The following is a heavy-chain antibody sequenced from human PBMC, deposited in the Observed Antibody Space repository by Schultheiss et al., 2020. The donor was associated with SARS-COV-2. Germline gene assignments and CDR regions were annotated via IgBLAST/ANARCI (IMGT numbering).Heavy chain of an antibody. Sequence: SETLSLTCTVSGGSISSSSYYWTWIRQPPGKGLEWIGYIYYSGSTNYNPSLKSRVTISVDTSKNQFSLKLSSVTAADTAIYYCARVGYEFWSGYFAYWGQGSLVTVSS. V-gene: IGHV4-61*01. D-gene: IGHD3-3*01. CDR2: IYYSGST. CDR1: GGSISSSSYY. J-gene: IGHJ4*02. CDR3: ARVGYEFWSGYFAY.